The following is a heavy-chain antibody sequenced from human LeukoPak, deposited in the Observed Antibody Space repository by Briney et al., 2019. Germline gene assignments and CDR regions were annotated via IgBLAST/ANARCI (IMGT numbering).Heavy chain of an antibody. J-gene: IGHJ4*02. CDR2: IYYSGSA. CDR3: ARIPAYCGGDCSPGVVDY. CDR1: GGSISSYY. D-gene: IGHD2-21*02. V-gene: IGHV4-59*01. Sequence: SETLSLTCTVSGGSISSYYWSWIRQPPGKGLEWIGYIYYSGSANYNPSLKSRVTISVDTSKNQFSLKLSSVTAADTAVYYCARIPAYCGGDCSPGVVDYWGQGTLVTVSS.